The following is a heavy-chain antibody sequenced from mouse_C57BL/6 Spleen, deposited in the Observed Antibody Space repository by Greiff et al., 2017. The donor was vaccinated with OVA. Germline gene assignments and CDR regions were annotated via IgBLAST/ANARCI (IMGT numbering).Heavy chain of an antibody. Sequence: EVQLVESGEGLVKPGGSLKLSCAASGFTFSSYAMSWVRQTPEKRLEWVAYISSGGDYIYYADTVKGRFTLSRDNARNTQYLQRSRLNSEDKAMDYGTRDPRYYGSSYGYFDVWGTGTTVTVSS. CDR2: ISSGGDYI. J-gene: IGHJ1*03. CDR3: TRDPRYYGSSYGYFDV. CDR1: GFTFSSYA. V-gene: IGHV5-9-1*02. D-gene: IGHD1-1*01.